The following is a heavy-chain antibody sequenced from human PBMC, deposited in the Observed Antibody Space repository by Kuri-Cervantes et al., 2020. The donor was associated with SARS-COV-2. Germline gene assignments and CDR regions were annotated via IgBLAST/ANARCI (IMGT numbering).Heavy chain of an antibody. D-gene: IGHD1-26*01. J-gene: IGHJ4*02. Sequence: GESLKISCAASGFTFSSYSMNWVRQAPGKGLEWVSSISSSSSYIYYADSVKGRFTISRDNAKNSLYLQMNSPRAEDTAVYYCVSQGAVYWGQGTLVTVSS. V-gene: IGHV3-21*01. CDR3: VSQGAVY. CDR1: GFTFSSYS. CDR2: ISSSSSYI.